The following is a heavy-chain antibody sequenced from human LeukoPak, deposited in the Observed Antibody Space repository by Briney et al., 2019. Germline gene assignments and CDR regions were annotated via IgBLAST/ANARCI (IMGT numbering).Heavy chain of an antibody. Sequence: PSETLSLTCTVSGGSISSSSYHWGWIRQPPGKGLEWIGSIYYSGSTYYNPSLKSRVTISVDTSKNQFSLKLSSVTAADTAVYYCARDSSSRLDYMDVWGKGTTVTVSS. CDR3: ARDSSSRLDYMDV. D-gene: IGHD6-6*01. V-gene: IGHV4-39*01. CDR1: GGSISSSSYH. J-gene: IGHJ6*03. CDR2: IYYSGST.